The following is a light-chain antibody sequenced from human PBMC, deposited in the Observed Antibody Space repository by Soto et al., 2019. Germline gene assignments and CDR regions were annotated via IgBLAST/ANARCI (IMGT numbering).Light chain of an antibody. CDR1: NIGIKS. V-gene: IGLV3-21*01. Sequence: SYELTQPPSVSVAPGKTASVACGGSNIGIKSVPWYQKKSGQAPVLVMYYDSDRPSGIPERFSGSNSGNTATLTISRVEAGDEADYYCQVWDISSGHVVFGGGTKLTVL. CDR3: QVWDISSGHVV. J-gene: IGLJ3*02. CDR2: YDS.